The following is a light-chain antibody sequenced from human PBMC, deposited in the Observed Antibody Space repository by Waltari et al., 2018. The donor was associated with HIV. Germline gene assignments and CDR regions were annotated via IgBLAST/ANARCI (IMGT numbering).Light chain of an antibody. CDR1: TGTVISLHS. J-gene: IGLJ3*02. CDR2: NTD. CDR3: VIYYGGSWV. V-gene: IGLV7-43*01. Sequence: QTVVTQEPSLTVSPGGTVTLTCASSTGTVISLHSPSWFQHKPGQAPTSLIYNTDNRHSWTPDRFTGSLPGGKAALTLSGVQPEDEADYYCVIYYGGSWVFGGGTRLTVL.